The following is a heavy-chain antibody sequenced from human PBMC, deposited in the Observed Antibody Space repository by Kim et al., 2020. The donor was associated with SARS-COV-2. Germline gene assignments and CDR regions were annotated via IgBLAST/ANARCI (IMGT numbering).Heavy chain of an antibody. CDR3: TTDGGDSYGYLYYFDY. D-gene: IGHD5-18*01. J-gene: IGHJ4*02. V-gene: IGHV3-15*01. Sequence: APVKGRFTISRDDSKTTLYLQMNSLKTEDTAVYYCTTDGGDSYGYLYYFDYWGQGILVTVSS.